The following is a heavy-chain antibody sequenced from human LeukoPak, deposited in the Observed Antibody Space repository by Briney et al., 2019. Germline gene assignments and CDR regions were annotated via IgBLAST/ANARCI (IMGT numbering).Heavy chain of an antibody. CDR2: ISYDGSNK. Sequence: GGSLRLSCAASGFTFSSYAMHWVRQAPGKGLEWVAVISYDGSNKYYADSVKGRFTISRDKSKNTLYLQMNSLRAEDTAVYYCARKLYGSVLWGQGTLVTVSS. V-gene: IGHV3-30*04. CDR3: ARKLYGSVL. D-gene: IGHD6-19*01. CDR1: GFTFSSYA. J-gene: IGHJ4*02.